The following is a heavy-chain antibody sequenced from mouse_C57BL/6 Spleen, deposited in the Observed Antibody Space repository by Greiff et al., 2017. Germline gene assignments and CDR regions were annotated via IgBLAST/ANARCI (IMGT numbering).Heavy chain of an antibody. D-gene: IGHD1-1*01. Sequence: QVQLQQSGAELVKPGASVKMSCKASGYTFTTYPIEWMKQNPGKSLEWIGNFNPYNDDTKYNETLKGKATLTLEKSTSTVYLELSRLTSDASAVDYCARNSDYYGSSYWYFDVWGTGTSVTVSS. J-gene: IGHJ1*03. V-gene: IGHV1-47*01. CDR3: ARNSDYYGSSYWYFDV. CDR1: GYTFTTYP. CDR2: FNPYNDDT.